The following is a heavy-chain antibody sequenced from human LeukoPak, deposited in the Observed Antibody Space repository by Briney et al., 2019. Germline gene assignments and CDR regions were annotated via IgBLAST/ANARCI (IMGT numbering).Heavy chain of an antibody. D-gene: IGHD3-10*01. CDR2: IYYSGST. J-gene: IGHJ3*02. Sequence: PSETLSLTCTVSGGSISSYYWSWIRQPPGKGLEWIGYIYYSGSTNYNPSLKSRVTISVDTSKNQFSLKLSSVTAADTAVYYCARDPRAPPGAFGIWGQGTMVTVSS. V-gene: IGHV4-59*01. CDR1: GGSISSYY. CDR3: ARDPRAPPGAFGI.